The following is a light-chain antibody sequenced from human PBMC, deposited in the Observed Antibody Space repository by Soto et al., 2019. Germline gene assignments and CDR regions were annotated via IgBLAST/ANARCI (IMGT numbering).Light chain of an antibody. Sequence: QSALTQPASVSGSPGQSITISCTGTISDLGGYNFISWYQHHPGKAPKLVIYDVNNRPSGISYRFSGSKSGNTASLTISGLQAEDEADYYCASYTRTTTLVFGGGTKVTVL. V-gene: IGLV2-14*01. CDR1: ISDLGGYNF. J-gene: IGLJ2*01. CDR3: ASYTRTTTLV. CDR2: DVN.